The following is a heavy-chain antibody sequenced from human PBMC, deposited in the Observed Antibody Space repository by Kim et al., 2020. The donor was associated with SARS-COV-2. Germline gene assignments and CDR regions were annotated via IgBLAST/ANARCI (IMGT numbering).Heavy chain of an antibody. J-gene: IGHJ5*02. CDR3: ARVPGFDP. CDR2: INHSGST. V-gene: IGHV4-34*01. CDR1: GGSFCGYY. Sequence: SETLSLTCAVYGGSFCGYYWSWIRQPPGKGLEWIGEINHSGSTNYNPSLKSRVTISVDTSKNQFSLKLSSVTAADTAVYYCARVPGFDPWGQGTLVTVSS.